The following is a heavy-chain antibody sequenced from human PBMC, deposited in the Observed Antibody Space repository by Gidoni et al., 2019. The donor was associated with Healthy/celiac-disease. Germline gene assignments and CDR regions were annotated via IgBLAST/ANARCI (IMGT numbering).Heavy chain of an antibody. V-gene: IGHV4-31*03. J-gene: IGHJ4*02. CDR1: GGSISSGGYY. D-gene: IGHD6-13*01. Sequence: QVQLQESGPGLVKPSQTLSLTCTVSGGSISSGGYYWRWIRQHPGKGLEWIGYIYYSGSTYYNPSLKSRVTISVDTSKNQFSLKLSSVTAADTAVYYCARVVAAAGQYYFDYWGQGTLVTVSS. CDR2: IYYSGST. CDR3: ARVVAAAGQYYFDY.